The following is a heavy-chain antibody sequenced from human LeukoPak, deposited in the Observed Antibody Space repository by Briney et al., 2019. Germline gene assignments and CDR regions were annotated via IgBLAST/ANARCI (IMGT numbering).Heavy chain of an antibody. CDR3: ARVYCSGGSCGSGFDYYYYMDV. J-gene: IGHJ6*03. V-gene: IGHV1-69*06. D-gene: IGHD2-15*01. CDR2: IIPIFGTA. Sequence: GASVKVPCKASGGTFSSYAISWVRQAPGQGLEWMGGIIPIFGTANYAQKFQGRVTITADKSTSTAYMELSSLRSEDTAVYYCARVYCSGGSCGSGFDYYYYMDVWGKGTTVTVSS. CDR1: GGTFSSYA.